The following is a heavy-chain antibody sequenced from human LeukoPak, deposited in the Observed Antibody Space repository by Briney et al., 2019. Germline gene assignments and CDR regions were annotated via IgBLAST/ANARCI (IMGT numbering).Heavy chain of an antibody. V-gene: IGHV4-39*02. CDR1: GGSISSGGYY. D-gene: IGHD2-2*01. CDR3: ARGPCSTSCHRSWYFDY. J-gene: IGHJ4*02. Sequence: MASETLSLTCTVSGGSISSGGYYWSWIRQHPGKGLEWIGEINHSGSTTYKPSLKSRVTISVDTSKNHFSLRLTSVTAADTAVYYCARGPCSTSCHRSWYFDYWGQGTLVTVSS. CDR2: INHSGST.